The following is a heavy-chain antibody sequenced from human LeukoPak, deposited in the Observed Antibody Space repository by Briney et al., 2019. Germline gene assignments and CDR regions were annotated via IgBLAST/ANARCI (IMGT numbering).Heavy chain of an antibody. D-gene: IGHD6-19*01. J-gene: IGHJ4*02. V-gene: IGHV4-4*02. CDR2: IYHSGST. CDR3: ARDLAVAGKIDY. CDR1: GGSISSSNW. Sequence: PSETLSLTCTVSGGSISSSNWWSWVRQPPGKGLEWIGEIYHSGSTNYNPSLKSRVTISVDKSKNQFSLKLSSVTAADTAVYYCARDLAVAGKIDYWGQGTLVTVSS.